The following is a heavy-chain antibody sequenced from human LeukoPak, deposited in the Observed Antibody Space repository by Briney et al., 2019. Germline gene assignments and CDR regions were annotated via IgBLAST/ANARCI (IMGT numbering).Heavy chain of an antibody. J-gene: IGHJ6*03. CDR2: IYTSGST. V-gene: IGHV4-4*07. Sequence: SETLSLTCSVSGGAISSYYWSWIRQPAGKGLEWIGRIYTSGSTNYNPSLKSRVTISVDTSKNQFSLKLSSVTAADTAVYYCARGDYYNYYYMDVWGKGTTVTVSS. CDR3: ARGDYYNYYYMDV. CDR1: GGAISSYY.